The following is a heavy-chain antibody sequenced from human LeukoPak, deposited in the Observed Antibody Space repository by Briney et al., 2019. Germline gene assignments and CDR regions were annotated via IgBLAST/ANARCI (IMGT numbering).Heavy chain of an antibody. V-gene: IGHV3-30-3*01. J-gene: IGHJ4*02. CDR2: ISYDGSNK. D-gene: IGHD4-17*01. Sequence: GGSLRLSCAAPGFTFSSYAMHWVRQAPGKGLERVAVISYDGSNKYYADSVKGRFTISRDNSKNTLYLQMNSLRAEDTSVYYCASSPYTVTTPSFDYWGQGTLVTVSS. CDR3: ASSPYTVTTPSFDY. CDR1: GFTFSSYA.